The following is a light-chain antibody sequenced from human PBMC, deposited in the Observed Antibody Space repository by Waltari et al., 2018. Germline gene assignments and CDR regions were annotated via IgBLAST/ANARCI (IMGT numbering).Light chain of an antibody. CDR1: SSDVGGYNF. J-gene: IGLJ3*02. Sequence: QSALTQPASVSGSPGQSITISCTGSSSDVGGYNFVSWYQQHPGKAPKLIIYDVSQRPSWVSARFSGSQSGNTASLTISGLQAEDEADYYCSSYTSSSTWLFGGGTKLTVL. CDR3: SSYTSSSTWL. CDR2: DVS. V-gene: IGLV2-14*03.